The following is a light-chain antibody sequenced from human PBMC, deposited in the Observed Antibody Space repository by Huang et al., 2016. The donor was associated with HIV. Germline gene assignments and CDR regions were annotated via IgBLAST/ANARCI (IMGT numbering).Light chain of an antibody. Sequence: EVVMMQSPASLSVSPGERATLSCRASQSVSSDLAWYQQKPGQAPKLLIYGASTRATGIPASFSGSGSGTEFTLTISGLQSEDSAIYYCQQYNKWPPKTFGQGTKVEIK. CDR2: GAS. J-gene: IGKJ1*01. CDR1: QSVSSD. V-gene: IGKV3-15*01. CDR3: QQYNKWPPKT.